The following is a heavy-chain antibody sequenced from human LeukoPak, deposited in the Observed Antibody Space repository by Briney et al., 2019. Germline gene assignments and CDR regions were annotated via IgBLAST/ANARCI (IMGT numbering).Heavy chain of an antibody. Sequence: PGGSLRLSCAPSGFTSCSYEMNWVRKAPGKGLEGVSYIISSGSTICYADSVKGRFTISRDNAKNSLYLQMNSLRAEDTAVYYCARDPYYYDSSGCFDYWGQGTLVTVSS. V-gene: IGHV3-48*03. CDR3: ARDPYYYDSSGCFDY. D-gene: IGHD3-22*01. CDR1: GFTSCSYE. J-gene: IGHJ4*02. CDR2: IISSGSTI.